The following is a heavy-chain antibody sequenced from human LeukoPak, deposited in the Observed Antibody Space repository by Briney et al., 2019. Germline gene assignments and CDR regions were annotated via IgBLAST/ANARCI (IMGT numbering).Heavy chain of an antibody. Sequence: SQTLSLTCTVSGGSISSGSYYWSWIRQPAGKGLEWIGRIYTSGSTNYNPSLKSRVTMSVDTSKNQFSLKLSSVTAADTAVYYCARDRITMVRGVPDAFDIWGQGTMVTVSS. V-gene: IGHV4-61*02. D-gene: IGHD3-10*01. J-gene: IGHJ3*02. CDR3: ARDRITMVRGVPDAFDI. CDR1: GGSISSGSYY. CDR2: IYTSGST.